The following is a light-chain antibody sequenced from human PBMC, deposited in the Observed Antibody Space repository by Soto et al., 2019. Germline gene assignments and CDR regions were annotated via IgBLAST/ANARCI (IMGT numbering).Light chain of an antibody. CDR2: AAS. CDR3: QHYDTSLRT. J-gene: IGKJ1*01. V-gene: IGKV3-20*01. CDR1: QSISSRH. Sequence: EIVLMQSPGTLSLSPGERATLSCRASQSISSRHLAWYQQKPGQAPRLLIYAASTRATDIPDKFSGSGSGADFTLSISRLEPEDFAVYYCQHYDTSLRTFGPGTKVEI.